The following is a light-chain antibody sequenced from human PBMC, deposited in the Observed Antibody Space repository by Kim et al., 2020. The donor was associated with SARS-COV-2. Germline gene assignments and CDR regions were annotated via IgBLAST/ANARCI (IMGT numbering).Light chain of an antibody. CDR1: KLGDKY. V-gene: IGLV3-1*01. Sequence: SYELTQPPSVSVSPGQTASITCSGDKLGDKYACWYQQKPGQSPVLVIYQDSKRPSGIPERFSGSNSGNTATLTISGTPAMDEADYYCQAWDSSRVFGGGT. CDR3: QAWDSSRV. J-gene: IGLJ2*01. CDR2: QDS.